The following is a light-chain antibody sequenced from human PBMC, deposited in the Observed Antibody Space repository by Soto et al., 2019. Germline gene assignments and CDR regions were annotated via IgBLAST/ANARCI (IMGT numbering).Light chain of an antibody. Sequence: EIVMTQSPATLSVSPGERATLSCRASQSVSTSLAWYQQKPGQAPRLLISGASTRATGVPARFSGSGSETEFTITLSRLQSEDFAVYYCQQYNNWWTFGQGTKVEIK. CDR2: GAS. CDR1: QSVSTS. CDR3: QQYNNWWT. J-gene: IGKJ1*01. V-gene: IGKV3-15*01.